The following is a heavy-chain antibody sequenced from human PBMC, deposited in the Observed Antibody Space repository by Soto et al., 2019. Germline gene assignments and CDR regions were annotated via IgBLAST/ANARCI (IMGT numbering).Heavy chain of an antibody. D-gene: IGHD4-17*01. CDR2: IYTSGDT. CDR3: ARTTTVGLDP. CDR1: GDSIRSYY. Sequence: SETLSLTCSVYGDSIRSYYWSWIRQPAGKGLEWIVRIYTSGDTNYNPSLKSRVTMSVDRSKNQFSLKLSSVTAADTAVYYCARTTTVGLDPWGQGTLVTVSS. J-gene: IGHJ5*02. V-gene: IGHV4-4*07.